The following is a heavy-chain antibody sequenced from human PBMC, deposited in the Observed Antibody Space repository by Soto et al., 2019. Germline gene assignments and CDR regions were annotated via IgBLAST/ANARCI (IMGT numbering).Heavy chain of an antibody. J-gene: IGHJ4*02. V-gene: IGHV1-69*13. D-gene: IGHD6-19*01. Sequence: GASVKVSCKASGGTFSSYAISWVRPAPGQGLEWMGGIIPIFGTANYAQKFQGRVTITADESTSTAYMELSSLRSEDTAVYYCARSTYSSGWDYIDYWGQGTLVTVSS. CDR1: GGTFSSYA. CDR2: IIPIFGTA. CDR3: ARSTYSSGWDYIDY.